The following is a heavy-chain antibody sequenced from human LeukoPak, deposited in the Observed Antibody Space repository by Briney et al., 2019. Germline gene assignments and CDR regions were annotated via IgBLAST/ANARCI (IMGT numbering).Heavy chain of an antibody. J-gene: IGHJ4*02. D-gene: IGHD2-21*02. CDR3: ARSGPVTASLMWGFDY. V-gene: IGHV3-23*01. CDR2: ISGSGGST. CDR1: GFMFTSYV. Sequence: PGGSLRLSCAASGFMFTSYVMSWVRQAPGKGLEWVSDISGSGGSTYCADSVKGRFTISRDNSQNTLSLQMNSLRAEDTAIYYCARSGPVTASLMWGFDYWGQGILVTVSS.